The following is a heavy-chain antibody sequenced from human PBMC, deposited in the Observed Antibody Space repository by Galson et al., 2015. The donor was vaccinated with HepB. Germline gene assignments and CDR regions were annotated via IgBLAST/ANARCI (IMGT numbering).Heavy chain of an antibody. V-gene: IGHV3-33*01. Sequence: SLRLSCAASGFTFNNYGMHWVRQAPGKGLEWVAVIWYDGSNKYYADSVKGRFTISRDNSKNTLYLQMNSLRAEDTAVYYCARGTTVTSRYYYYYGMDVWGQGTTVTVSS. CDR1: GFTFNNYG. CDR3: ARGTTVTSRYYYYYGMDV. D-gene: IGHD4-17*01. CDR2: IWYDGSNK. J-gene: IGHJ6*02.